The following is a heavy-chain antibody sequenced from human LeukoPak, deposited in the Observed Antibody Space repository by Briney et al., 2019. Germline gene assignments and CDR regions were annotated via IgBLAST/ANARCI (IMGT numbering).Heavy chain of an antibody. V-gene: IGHV3-9*01. CDR3: AKDIGAGAGYAFDI. Sequence: PGRSLRLSCAASGFTFDDYAMHWVRQAPGKGLEWASGISWNSGSIGYADSVKGRFTISRDNAKNSLYLQMNSLRAEDTALYYCAKDIGAGAGYAFDIWGQGTMVTVSS. D-gene: IGHD6-19*01. CDR1: GFTFDDYA. J-gene: IGHJ3*02. CDR2: ISWNSGSI.